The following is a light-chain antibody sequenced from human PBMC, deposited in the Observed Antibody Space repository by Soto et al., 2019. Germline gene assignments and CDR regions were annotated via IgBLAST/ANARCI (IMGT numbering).Light chain of an antibody. CDR1: TSDIGGYYF. Sequence: QSALTQPASVSGSPGQSITISCTGTTSDIGGYYFVSWFQQYPGKAPTLIIYDVSNRPSGSSSRFSGSKTGNTATLTISGLQAEAEADYYCSSYRSSSTPFVFGTGTKLTVL. CDR3: SSYRSSSTPFV. V-gene: IGLV2-14*01. CDR2: DVS. J-gene: IGLJ1*01.